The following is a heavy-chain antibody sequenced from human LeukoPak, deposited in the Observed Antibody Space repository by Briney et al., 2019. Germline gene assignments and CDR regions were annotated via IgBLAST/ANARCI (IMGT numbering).Heavy chain of an antibody. Sequence: SETLSLTCTVSGGSISSYYWSWIRQPPGKGLEWIGYIYYSGSTNYNHSLKSRVTISVDTSKNQFSLKLSSVTAADTAVYYCASTGLGYCSSTSCPKNPYYFDYWGQGTLVTVSS. V-gene: IGHV4-59*01. D-gene: IGHD2-2*01. CDR1: GGSISSYY. J-gene: IGHJ4*02. CDR3: ASTGLGYCSSTSCPKNPYYFDY. CDR2: IYYSGST.